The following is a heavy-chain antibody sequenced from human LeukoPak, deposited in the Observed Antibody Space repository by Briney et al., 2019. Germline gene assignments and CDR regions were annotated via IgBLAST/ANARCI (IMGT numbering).Heavy chain of an antibody. CDR2: INHSGST. CDR1: CGSINNANW. V-gene: IGHV4-4*02. Sequence: PSETLSLTCAVCCGSINNANWWSWIRQPPGKGLEWIGEINHSGSTNYNPSLKSRVTISVDTSKNQFSLKLSSVTAADTAVYYCARSGDGDYDWFDPWGQGTLVTVSS. CDR3: ARSGDGDYDWFDP. J-gene: IGHJ5*02. D-gene: IGHD4-17*01.